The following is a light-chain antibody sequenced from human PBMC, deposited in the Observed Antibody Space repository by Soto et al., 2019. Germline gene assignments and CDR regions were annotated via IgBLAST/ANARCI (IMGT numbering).Light chain of an antibody. V-gene: IGKV3-20*01. J-gene: IGKJ3*01. Sequence: EVVLTQSPGTLSLSPGEGATLSCRASQSVRGNSLAGYQQKPGQAPMLLIYSVSSRATGIPDRFSGSGSGTDFTLTISRLEPEDFAVYYWQQYGALPVTLGPGITVEIK. CDR2: SVS. CDR1: QSVRGNS. CDR3: QQYGALPVT.